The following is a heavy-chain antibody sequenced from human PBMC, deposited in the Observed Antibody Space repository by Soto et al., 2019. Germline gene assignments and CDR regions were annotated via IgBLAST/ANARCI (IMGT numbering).Heavy chain of an antibody. Sequence: VGSLRLSCAASGFTFSSYAMSWVRQAPGKGLEWVSAISGSGGSTYYADSVKGRFTISRDNSKNTLYLQMNSLRAEDTAVYYCAKDAARGSSWLHYYYYGMDVWGQGTTVTVSS. CDR2: ISGSGGST. J-gene: IGHJ6*02. D-gene: IGHD6-13*01. CDR3: AKDAARGSSWLHYYYYGMDV. V-gene: IGHV3-23*01. CDR1: GFTFSSYA.